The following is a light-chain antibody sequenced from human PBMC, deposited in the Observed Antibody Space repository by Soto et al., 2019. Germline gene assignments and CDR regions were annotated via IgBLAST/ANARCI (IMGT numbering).Light chain of an antibody. CDR3: QQYGFSPIS. CDR2: DAS. CDR1: QTVTNDY. V-gene: IGKV3-20*01. Sequence: EVVLTQSPVTLSLSPGERVTLSCRASQTVTNDYLAWYQQKDGQAPRLLIYDASTRATGVPDRFSGSGSGPEYTLTITRLEPEDFAVYSCQQYGFSPISFGQGTRLEI. J-gene: IGKJ5*01.